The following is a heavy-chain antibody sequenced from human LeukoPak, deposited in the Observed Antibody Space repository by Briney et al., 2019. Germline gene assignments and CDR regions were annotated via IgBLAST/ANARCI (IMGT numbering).Heavy chain of an antibody. CDR1: GFTFSSYA. Sequence: PGGSLRLSCAASGFTFSSYAMHWVRQAPGKGLEWVAVISYDGSNKYYADSVKGRFTISRDNSKNTLYLQMNSLRAEDTAVYYCAGGDGTYGDYGYYYYYGMDVWGQGTTVTVSS. D-gene: IGHD4-17*01. V-gene: IGHV3-30*04. CDR2: ISYDGSNK. J-gene: IGHJ6*02. CDR3: AGGDGTYGDYGYYYYYGMDV.